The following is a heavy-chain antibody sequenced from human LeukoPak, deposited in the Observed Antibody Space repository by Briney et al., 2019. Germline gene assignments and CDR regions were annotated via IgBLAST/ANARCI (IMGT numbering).Heavy chain of an antibody. CDR3: AGDLRGNGDYDY. CDR1: GGSISSGGYY. CDR2: IYYSGST. V-gene: IGHV4-31*03. Sequence: SQTLSLTCTVSGGSISSGGYYWSWLRQHPGKGLEWIGYIYYSGSTYYNPSLKSRVTISVDTSKNQFSLKLSSVTAADTAVYYCAGDLRGNGDYDYWGQGTLVTVSS. D-gene: IGHD1-1*01. J-gene: IGHJ4*02.